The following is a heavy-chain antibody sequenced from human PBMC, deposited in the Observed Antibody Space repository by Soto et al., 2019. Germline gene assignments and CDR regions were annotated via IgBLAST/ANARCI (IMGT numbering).Heavy chain of an antibody. CDR2: TVPIFPTS. V-gene: IGHV1-69*13. Sequence: SVKVSCKASGGTFSNYAISWVRQAPGQGLEWMGGTVPIFPTSNYAQTFQGRVTITADESTSTVYMELSSLRSEDTAVYYCARGHYFDSSNYYYVFYYFDYWGQGTPVTVSS. D-gene: IGHD3-22*01. CDR1: GGTFSNYA. CDR3: ARGHYFDSSNYYYVFYYFDY. J-gene: IGHJ4*02.